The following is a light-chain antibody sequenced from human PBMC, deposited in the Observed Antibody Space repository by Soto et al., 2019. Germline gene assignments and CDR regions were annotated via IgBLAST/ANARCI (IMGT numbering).Light chain of an antibody. V-gene: IGKV1-5*01. CDR1: QSVSGW. Sequence: DIQMTQSPSTLSASVGDTATVTCRASQSVSGWLAWYQQKPGEAPKLLIYDASALPRGVPYRFSGSGSGTKFTLTIARLKPDDFATYYCQQYETFSGTFGPGTKVDIK. J-gene: IGKJ1*01. CDR2: DAS. CDR3: QQYETFSGT.